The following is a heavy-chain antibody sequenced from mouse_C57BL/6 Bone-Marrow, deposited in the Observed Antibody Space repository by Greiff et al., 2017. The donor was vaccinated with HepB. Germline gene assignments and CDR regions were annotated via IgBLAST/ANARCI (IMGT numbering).Heavy chain of an antibody. V-gene: IGHV8-8*01. CDR2: IWWDDDK. D-gene: IGHD1-1*01. Sequence: VKLQESGPGILQPSQTLSLTCSFSGFSLSTFGMGVGWIRQPSGKGLEWLAHIWWDDDKYYNPALKSQLTISKYTSKNQVFLKIANVDTADTATYYCARRTLYYGSSYDYAMDYWGQGTSVTVSS. J-gene: IGHJ4*01. CDR3: ARRTLYYGSSYDYAMDY. CDR1: GFSLSTFGMG.